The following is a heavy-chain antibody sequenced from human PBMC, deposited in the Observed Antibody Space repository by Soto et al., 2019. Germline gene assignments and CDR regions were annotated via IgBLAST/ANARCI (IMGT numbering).Heavy chain of an antibody. D-gene: IGHD5-12*01. CDR3: ARVVATITDYYYGMDV. V-gene: IGHV3-30-3*01. Sequence: QVQLVESGGGVVQPGRSLRLSCAASGFTFSSYAMHWVRQAPGEGLEWVAVISYDGGSNKYYADSVKGRFTISRDNSRNRLYLQMNGLRAEDTAVYYCARVVATITDYYYGMDVWGQGTTVTVSS. CDR1: GFTFSSYA. J-gene: IGHJ6*02. CDR2: ISYDGGSNK.